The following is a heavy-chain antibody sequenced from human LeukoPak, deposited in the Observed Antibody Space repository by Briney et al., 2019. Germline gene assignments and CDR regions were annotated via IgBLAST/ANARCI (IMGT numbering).Heavy chain of an antibody. CDR1: GFTFSGYE. CDR3: ARRGIQLWPHDDY. J-gene: IGHJ4*02. CDR2: ISSSGSTI. D-gene: IGHD5-18*01. Sequence: PGGSLRLSCTVSGFTFSGYEMNWVRQAPGKGLEWVSYISSSGSTIFYADSVKGRFTISRDNAKNSLYPQMNSLRAEDTAVYYCARRGIQLWPHDDYWGQGTLVTVSS. V-gene: IGHV3-48*03.